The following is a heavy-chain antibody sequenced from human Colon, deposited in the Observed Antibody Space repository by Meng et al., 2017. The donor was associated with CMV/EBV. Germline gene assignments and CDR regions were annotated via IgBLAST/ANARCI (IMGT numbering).Heavy chain of an antibody. J-gene: IGHJ6*02. CDR1: GFTFTDYA. Sequence: GGSLRLSCAASGFTFTDYAIYWVRQAPGKGLECVAVISSDGRNKYYADSVQGRFTISRDNSKNTLFLQMSSLRGEDTAVYYCARVSQRNNRNDPGRGMDVWGQGTTVTVS. D-gene: IGHD1-1*01. V-gene: IGHV3-30*04. CDR2: ISSDGRNK. CDR3: ARVSQRNNRNDPGRGMDV.